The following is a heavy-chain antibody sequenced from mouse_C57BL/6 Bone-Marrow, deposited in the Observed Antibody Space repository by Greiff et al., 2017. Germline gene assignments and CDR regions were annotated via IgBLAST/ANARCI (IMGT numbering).Heavy chain of an antibody. CDR1: GFTFSSYT. D-gene: IGHD1-1*01. CDR2: ISGGGGNT. V-gene: IGHV5-9*01. J-gene: IGHJ1*03. CDR3: SRQVTTVLATKYFDV. Sequence: EVQVVESGGGLVKPGGSLKLSCAASGFTFSSYTMSWVRQTPEKRLQWVAAISGGGGNTYYPASVQGRFTISRDNDKNLLYLQMSSLRSEDTALYYCSRQVTTVLATKYFDVWGTGTTVTVST.